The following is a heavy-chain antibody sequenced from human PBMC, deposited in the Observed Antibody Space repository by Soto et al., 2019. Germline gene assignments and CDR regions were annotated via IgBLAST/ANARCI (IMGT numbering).Heavy chain of an antibody. CDR2: INHSGST. V-gene: IGHV4-34*01. Sequence: PSETLSLTCAVYGGSFSGYYWSWIRQPPGKGLEWIGEINHSGSTNYNPSLKSRVTISVDTSKNQFSLKLSSVTAADTAVYYCARGGRGQTYYYYGMDVWGQGTTVTVSS. J-gene: IGHJ6*02. CDR3: ARGGRGQTYYYYGMDV. D-gene: IGHD2-15*01. CDR1: GGSFSGYY.